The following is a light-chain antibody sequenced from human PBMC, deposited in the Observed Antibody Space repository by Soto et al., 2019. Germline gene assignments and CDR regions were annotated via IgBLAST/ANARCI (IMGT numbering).Light chain of an antibody. CDR3: QQRTSWPIT. CDR2: DAS. J-gene: IGKJ5*01. V-gene: IGKV3-11*01. Sequence: EIVLTQSPATLSSSPGERATLSCRASQSVSTYLAWYQQKPGQAPRLLIYDASNRAADIPARFSGSGSGTDFTLTISSLESEDFAVYYCQQRTSWPITFGQGTRLEIK. CDR1: QSVSTY.